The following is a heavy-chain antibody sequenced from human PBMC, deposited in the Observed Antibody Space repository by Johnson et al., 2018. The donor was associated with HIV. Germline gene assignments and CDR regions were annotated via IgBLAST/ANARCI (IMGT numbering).Heavy chain of an antibody. V-gene: IGHV3-11*04. CDR2: ISSSGSTI. CDR1: GFTFSDYY. D-gene: IGHD1-1*01. J-gene: IGHJ3*01. CDR3: ARSGPNWAFDF. Sequence: QVQLVESGGGLVQPGGSLRLSCAASGFTFSDYYMSWIRQAPGKGLEWVSYISSSGSTIYYADSGKRRFTISSDNDKNTMFVQMNSLRAEDTAVYYCARSGPNWAFDFWGQGTMVTVSS.